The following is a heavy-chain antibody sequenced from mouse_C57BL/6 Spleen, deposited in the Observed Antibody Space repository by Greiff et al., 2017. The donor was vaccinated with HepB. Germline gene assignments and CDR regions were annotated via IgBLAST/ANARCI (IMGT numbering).Heavy chain of an antibody. J-gene: IGHJ3*01. CDR1: GYSITSGYY. D-gene: IGHD2-3*01. CDR3: AREASIYDGYKFAY. Sequence: EVKLMESGPGLVKPSQSLSLTCSVTGYSITSGYYWNWIRQFPGNKLEWMGYISYDGSNNYNPSLKNRISITRDTSKNQFFLKLNSVTTEDTATYYCAREASIYDGYKFAYWGQGTLVTVSA. V-gene: IGHV3-6*01. CDR2: ISYDGSN.